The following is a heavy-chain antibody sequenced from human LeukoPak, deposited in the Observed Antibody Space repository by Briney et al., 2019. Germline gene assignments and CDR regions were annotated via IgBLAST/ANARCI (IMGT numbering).Heavy chain of an antibody. J-gene: IGHJ4*02. V-gene: IGHV3-7*01. CDR3: ARDGSDPYYYDSSGLDY. D-gene: IGHD3-22*01. Sequence: PGGSLRLSCAASGFSFSSYWMSWVRQAPGKGLEWVANIKQDGSEKYYVDSVKGRFTISRDNAKNSLYLQMNSLRAEDTAVYYCARDGSDPYYYDSSGLDYWGQGTLVTVSS. CDR1: GFSFSSYW. CDR2: IKQDGSEK.